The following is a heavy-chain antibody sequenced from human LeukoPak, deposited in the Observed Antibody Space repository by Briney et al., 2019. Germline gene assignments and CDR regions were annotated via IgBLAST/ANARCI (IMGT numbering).Heavy chain of an antibody. CDR2: MSYDGSNK. V-gene: IGHV3-30*18. D-gene: IGHD3-22*01. Sequence: GGSLRLSCAASGFTFSRYGMHWVRQAPGKGLEWVAVMSYDGSNKYYADSVKGRLTISRDNSKNTLDLQMNSLRAEDTAVYYCAKGPGAYYNDSSSYYPSSFDYWGQGTLVIVSS. CDR3: AKGPGAYYNDSSSYYPSSFDY. CDR1: GFTFSRYG. J-gene: IGHJ4*02.